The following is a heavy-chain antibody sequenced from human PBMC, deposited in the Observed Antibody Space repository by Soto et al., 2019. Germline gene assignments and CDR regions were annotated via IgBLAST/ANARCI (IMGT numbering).Heavy chain of an antibody. J-gene: IGHJ5*01. Sequence: GGSLRLSCTASGFTFSIYAMTWVRQAPGRGLEGVSGITASGGRTFYADSVKGRFTISRDNSRSTLYLQMNSLRAEDTAVYYCAKDTRYADYVRWFDSWGQGTLVTVSS. CDR1: GFTFSIYA. CDR3: AKDTRYADYVRWFDS. V-gene: IGHV3-23*01. D-gene: IGHD4-17*01. CDR2: ITASGGRT.